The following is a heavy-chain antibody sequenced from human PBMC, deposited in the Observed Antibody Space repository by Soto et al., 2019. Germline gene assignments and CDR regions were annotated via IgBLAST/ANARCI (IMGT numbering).Heavy chain of an antibody. J-gene: IGHJ5*02. D-gene: IGHD2-15*01. V-gene: IGHV3-74*01. CDR2: NNSDGSSI. Sequence: EVQLVESGGGLVQPGGSLRLSCAASGFTFSTYWMHWVRQAPGKGLVWVSRNNSDGSSITYADSVKGRFTISRDNAKNTLYLQMNSLRAEDTAVYYCGRGCSGGSCYSTTWGKGTLVTVSS. CDR1: GFTFSTYW. CDR3: GRGCSGGSCYSTT.